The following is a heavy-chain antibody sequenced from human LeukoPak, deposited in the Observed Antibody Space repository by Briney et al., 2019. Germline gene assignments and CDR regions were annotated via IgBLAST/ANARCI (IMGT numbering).Heavy chain of an antibody. D-gene: IGHD5-18*01. CDR3: TTSRDLYSYGPLFDY. Sequence: GGSLRLSCAASGFTFSNAWMSWVRQAPGKGLEWVGRIKSKTDGGTTDYDAPVKGRFTISRDDSKNTLYLQMNSLKTEDTAVYYCTTSRDLYSYGPLFDYWGQGTLVTVSS. CDR1: GFTFSNAW. V-gene: IGHV3-15*01. CDR2: IKSKTDGGTT. J-gene: IGHJ4*02.